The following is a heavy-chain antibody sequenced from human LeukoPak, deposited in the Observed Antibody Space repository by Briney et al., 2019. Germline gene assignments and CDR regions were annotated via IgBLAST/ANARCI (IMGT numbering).Heavy chain of an antibody. J-gene: IGHJ4*02. CDR1: GGTFSSYA. D-gene: IGHD6-13*01. Sequence: SVTVSCKASGGTFSSYAISWVRQAPGQGLEWMGGIIPIFGRANYAQKFQGRVTITADKSTSTAYMELSSLRSEDTAVYYCARAVGSSWEHTDYWGQGTLVTVSS. V-gene: IGHV1-69*06. CDR3: ARAVGSSWEHTDY. CDR2: IIPIFGRA.